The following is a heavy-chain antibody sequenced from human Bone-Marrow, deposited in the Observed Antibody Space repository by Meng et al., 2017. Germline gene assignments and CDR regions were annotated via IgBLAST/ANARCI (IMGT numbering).Heavy chain of an antibody. V-gene: IGHV4-39*07. D-gene: IGHD6-13*01. J-gene: IGHJ4*02. Sequence: GSLRLSCTVSGGSISSSSYYWGWIRQPPGKGLEWIGSIYYSGSTYYNPSLKSRVTISVDTSKNQFSLKLSSVTAADTAVYYCAKDSGIAAAGNGVDYWGQGTLVTVSS. CDR2: IYYSGST. CDR1: GGSISSSSYY. CDR3: AKDSGIAAAGNGVDY.